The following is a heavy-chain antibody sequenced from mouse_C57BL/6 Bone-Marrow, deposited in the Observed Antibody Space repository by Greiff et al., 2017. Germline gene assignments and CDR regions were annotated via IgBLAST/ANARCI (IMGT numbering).Heavy chain of an antibody. J-gene: IGHJ4*01. CDR1: GYTFTSYW. Sequence: QVQLQQPGAELVKPGASVKMSCKASGYTFTSYWITWVKQRPGQGLEWIGDIYPGSGSTNYNEKFKSKATLTVDTSSSTAYMQLSSLTSEDSAVYYCARVPVLRSYAMDYWGQGTSVTVSS. CDR3: ARVPVLRSYAMDY. D-gene: IGHD1-1*01. CDR2: IYPGSGST. V-gene: IGHV1-55*01.